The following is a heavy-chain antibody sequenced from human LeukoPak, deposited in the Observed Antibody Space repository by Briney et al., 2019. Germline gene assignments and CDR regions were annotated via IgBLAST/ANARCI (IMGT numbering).Heavy chain of an antibody. CDR3: ARRGITISGVLVYHYSGLDV. V-gene: IGHV3-23*01. J-gene: IGHJ6*02. CDR1: GFTFSNYP. CDR2: ISDGGTST. Sequence: GGSLRLSCAASGFTFSNYPMTWVRQAPGKGLEWVSAISDGGTSTKYAGSVNGRFAISRDNAKNSLYLQMSSLRAEDTAVYYCARRGITISGVLVYHYSGLDVWGQGTTVTVSS. D-gene: IGHD3-3*01.